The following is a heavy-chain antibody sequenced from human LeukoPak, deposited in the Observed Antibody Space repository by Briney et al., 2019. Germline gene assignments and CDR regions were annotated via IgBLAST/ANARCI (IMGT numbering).Heavy chain of an antibody. J-gene: IGHJ4*02. CDR3: AKELGGHIDY. Sequence: PGRSLRLSCAASGFTFDDYAMHWARQAPGKGLEWVSGISWNSGSIGYADSVKGRFTISRDNAKNSLYLQMNSLRAEDTALYYCAKELGGHIDYWGQGTLVTVSS. V-gene: IGHV3-9*01. D-gene: IGHD2-15*01. CDR1: GFTFDDYA. CDR2: ISWNSGSI.